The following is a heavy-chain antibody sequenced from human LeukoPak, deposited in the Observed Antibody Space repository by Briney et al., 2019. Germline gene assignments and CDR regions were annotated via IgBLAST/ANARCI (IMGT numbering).Heavy chain of an antibody. V-gene: IGHV3-53*01. D-gene: IGHD3/OR15-3a*01. CDR2: IYSDGNT. CDR3: ARNRGTGYYLNDAVDI. Sequence: PGGSLRLSCAASGFTVSSNYMSWVRQAPGKGLEWVSVIYSDGNTYYADSVKGRFTISRDNSKNTLYLQMNSLRAEDTAVYYCARNRGTGYYLNDAVDIWGQGTMVTVSS. CDR1: GFTVSSNY. J-gene: IGHJ3*02.